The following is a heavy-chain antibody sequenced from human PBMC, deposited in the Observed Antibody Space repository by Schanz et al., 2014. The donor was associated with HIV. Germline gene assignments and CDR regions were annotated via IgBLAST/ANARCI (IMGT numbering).Heavy chain of an antibody. Sequence: QVQLVQSGAEVKRPGASVRVSCEASGYTFTDYYIHWVRQAPGQGLEWMGGIIPVFGTANYAQKFQGRVTINADQSTTTVYMYLSSLRSDDTAVYYCAREGTAARQFYYYGMDVWGQGTTVTVSS. J-gene: IGHJ6*02. CDR3: AREGTAARQFYYYGMDV. CDR1: GYTFTDYY. D-gene: IGHD6-6*01. CDR2: IIPVFGTA. V-gene: IGHV1-69*01.